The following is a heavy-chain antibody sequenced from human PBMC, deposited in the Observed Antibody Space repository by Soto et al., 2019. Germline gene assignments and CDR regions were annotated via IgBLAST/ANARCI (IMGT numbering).Heavy chain of an antibody. V-gene: IGHV3-49*03. CDR1: GFTFGDYA. CDR2: IRSKAYGGTT. CDR3: TRALSHNWNYRNWFDP. D-gene: IGHD1-7*01. Sequence: PGGSLRLSCTPSGFTFGDYAMSWFRPAPGKGLEWVGFIRSKAYGGTTEYAASVKGRFTISRDDSKSIAYLQMNSLKTEDTAVYYCTRALSHNWNYRNWFDPWGQGTLVTVS. J-gene: IGHJ5*02.